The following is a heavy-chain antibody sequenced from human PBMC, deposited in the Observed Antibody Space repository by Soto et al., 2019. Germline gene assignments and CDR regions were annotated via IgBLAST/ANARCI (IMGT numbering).Heavy chain of an antibody. CDR1: EGCISSYY. CDR3: ARVNSYYYGSGSLDY. CDR2: IYYSGGT. J-gene: IGHJ4*02. V-gene: IGHV4-59*01. D-gene: IGHD3-10*01. Sequence: VLEGCISSYYWSCIRQPPGKGLEWIGYIYYSGGTNYNPSLKSRVTISVDTSKNQFSLKLSSVTAADTAVYYCARVNSYYYGSGSLDYRGQGTLVTVSP.